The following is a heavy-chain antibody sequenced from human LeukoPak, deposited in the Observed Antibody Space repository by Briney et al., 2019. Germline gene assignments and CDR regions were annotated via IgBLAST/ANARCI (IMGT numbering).Heavy chain of an antibody. CDR2: IYYSGST. V-gene: IGHV4-59*01. CDR1: GGSISSYY. D-gene: IGHD3-22*01. Sequence: PSETLSLTCTVSGGSISSYYWSWIRQPPGKGLEWIGYIYYSGSTNYNPSLKSRVTISVDTSKNQFSLKLSSVTAADTAVYYCARDGYYDSSGFDPWGQGTLVTVSS. CDR3: ARDGYYDSSGFDP. J-gene: IGHJ5*02.